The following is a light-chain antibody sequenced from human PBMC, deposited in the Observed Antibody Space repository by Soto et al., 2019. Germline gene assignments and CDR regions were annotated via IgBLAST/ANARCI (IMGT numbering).Light chain of an antibody. CDR2: DAS. Sequence: EMVMSEYPATRSVGPGDRATLSFRASQSVDNDLAWYQQKPGQPPRLLTYDASTRATGIPARFSGSQSGTEFTLTISSLLSEDFAVYSCQQYNNWPLTFGGGTKV. V-gene: IGKV3D-15*01. J-gene: IGKJ4*01. CDR3: QQYNNWPLT. CDR1: QSVDND.